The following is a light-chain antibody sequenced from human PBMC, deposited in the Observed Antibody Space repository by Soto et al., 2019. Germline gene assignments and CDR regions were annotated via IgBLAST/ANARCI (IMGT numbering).Light chain of an antibody. V-gene: IGKV1-9*01. CDR1: QGISSS. CDR3: QQSRGT. J-gene: IGKJ3*01. Sequence: DIQLTQSPSFLSASVGDRVTITCRASQGISSSLAWYQQKPGKAPKLLIYAASTLQSGVPSRFSGSGSGTEFTLPISSLQPEDFATYYCQQSRGTFGPGTKVDIK. CDR2: AAS.